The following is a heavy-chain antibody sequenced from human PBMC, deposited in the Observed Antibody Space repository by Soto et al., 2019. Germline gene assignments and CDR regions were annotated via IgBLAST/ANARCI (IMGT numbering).Heavy chain of an antibody. CDR3: ARSLHLGPTGGDRVNGWFDP. V-gene: IGHV4-59*01. CDR2: IYYSGST. Sequence: SETLSLTCTVPGGIIRTFYWSWIRQPPGKGLEWIGYIYYSGSTNYNPSLKSRVTISVDTSKNQFSLKLSSVTAADTAVYYCARSLHLGPTGGDRVNGWFDPWGQGTLVTVSS. CDR1: GGIIRTFY. D-gene: IGHD2-21*02. J-gene: IGHJ5*02.